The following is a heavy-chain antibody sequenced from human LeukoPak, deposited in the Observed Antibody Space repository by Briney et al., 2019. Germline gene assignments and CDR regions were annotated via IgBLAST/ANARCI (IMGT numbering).Heavy chain of an antibody. CDR1: GFTFSSYS. V-gene: IGHV3-48*01. J-gene: IGHJ5*02. CDR3: ASLDCTNGVCYGFDP. CDR2: ISSSSSTI. Sequence: GGSLRLSCAASGFTFSSYSMNWVRQAPGKGLEWVSYISSSSSTIYYADSVKGRFTISRDNAKNSLYLQMDSLRAEDTAVYYCASLDCTNGVCYGFDPWGQGTLVTVCS. D-gene: IGHD2-8*01.